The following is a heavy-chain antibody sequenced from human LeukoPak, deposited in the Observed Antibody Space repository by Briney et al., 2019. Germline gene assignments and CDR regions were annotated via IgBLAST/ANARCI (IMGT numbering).Heavy chain of an antibody. CDR3: AGYSSGWFGAFHI. CDR2: IISTGGTI. Sequence: PGGSLRLSXAASGFTFSDYYMSWIRQAPGKGLEWLSYIISTGGTIYYADSVKGRFTISRDNAKNSLYLQMNSLRAEDTAVYYCAGYSSGWFGAFHIWGQGTMVTVSS. V-gene: IGHV3-11*04. J-gene: IGHJ3*02. D-gene: IGHD6-19*01. CDR1: GFTFSDYY.